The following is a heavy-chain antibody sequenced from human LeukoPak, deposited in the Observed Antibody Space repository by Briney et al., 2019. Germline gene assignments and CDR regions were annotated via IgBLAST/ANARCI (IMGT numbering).Heavy chain of an antibody. J-gene: IGHJ4*02. D-gene: IGHD6-6*01. Sequence: ASVKVSCKASGYTFTSYGISWVRQAPGQGLEWMGWISAYNGNTNYAQKFQGRVTITADESTSTAYMELSSLRSEDTAVYYCAAPGGYSSSSDYFDYWGQGTLVTVSS. CDR1: GYTFTSYG. CDR3: AAPGGYSSSSDYFDY. V-gene: IGHV1-18*01. CDR2: ISAYNGNT.